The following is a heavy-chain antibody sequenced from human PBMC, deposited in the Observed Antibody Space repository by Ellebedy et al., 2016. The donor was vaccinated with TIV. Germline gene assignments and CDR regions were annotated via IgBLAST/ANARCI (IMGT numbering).Heavy chain of an antibody. CDR3: ARERPPIAAANLDY. D-gene: IGHD6-13*01. J-gene: IGHJ4*02. V-gene: IGHV1-3*01. Sequence: AASVKVSCKASGYTFTTYSMHWVRQAPGQRLEWMGWINGGNGNTMYSQKFQGRVTFTRDTSASTAYMELSSLRSEDTAVYYCARERPPIAAANLDYWGQGTLVTVSS. CDR2: INGGNGNT. CDR1: GYTFTTYS.